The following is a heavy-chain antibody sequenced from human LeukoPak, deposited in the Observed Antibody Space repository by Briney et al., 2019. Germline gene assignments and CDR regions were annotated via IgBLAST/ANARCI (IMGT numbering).Heavy chain of an antibody. J-gene: IGHJ6*03. CDR1: GFIFRSDG. Sequence: GGSLRLSCAASGFIFRSDGMSWVRQAPGKGLEWVSYINDDGSAIYYVDSVKGRFTISRDNTKNSLFLQMNSLRAEATAVYYFARDCVLEYSSSSGYRDVWG. CDR3: ARDCVLEYSSSSGYRDV. CDR2: INDDGSAI. V-gene: IGHV3-7*01. D-gene: IGHD6-6*01.